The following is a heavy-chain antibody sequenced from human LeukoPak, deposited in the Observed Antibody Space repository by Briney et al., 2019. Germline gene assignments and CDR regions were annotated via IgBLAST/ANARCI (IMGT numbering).Heavy chain of an antibody. Sequence: SETLSLTCTVSGGSISSSSYYWGWIRQPPGKGLEWIGSIYYSGSAYYNPSLKSRVTISVDTSKNQFSLKLSSVTAADTAVYYCARHGRAVAGPKYFQHWGQGTLVTVSS. V-gene: IGHV4-39*01. CDR2: IYYSGSA. CDR3: ARHGRAVAGPKYFQH. J-gene: IGHJ1*01. D-gene: IGHD6-19*01. CDR1: GGSISSSSYY.